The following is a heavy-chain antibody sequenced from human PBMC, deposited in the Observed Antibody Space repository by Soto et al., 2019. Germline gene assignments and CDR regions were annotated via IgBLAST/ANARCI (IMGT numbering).Heavy chain of an antibody. V-gene: IGHV3-23*01. J-gene: IGHJ3*02. D-gene: IGHD3-16*01. CDR1: GFTFSSYS. CDR2: ISGSGGVT. CDR3: AKVTHWGVSRCADGIDI. Sequence: EVQLLESGGGLAQPGGSLRLSCAASGFTFSSYSMNWVRQAPGKGLEWVSIISGSGGVTSYADSVKGRFTISRDNSNNSLFLQMKSLRDEDTAVYYCAKVTHWGVSRCADGIDIWGRGTLVTVS.